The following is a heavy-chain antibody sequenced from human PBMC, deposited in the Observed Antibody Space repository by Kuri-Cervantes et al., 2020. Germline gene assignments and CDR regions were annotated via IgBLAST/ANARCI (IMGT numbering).Heavy chain of an antibody. V-gene: IGHV3-33*08. Sequence: GGSLRLSCAASGFTFDDYAMHWVRQAPGKGLEWVAVIWYDGSNKYYADSVKGRFTISRDNSKHTLYLQMNSLRAEDTAVYYCARERSSGPYYYMDVWGKGTTVTVSS. CDR2: IWYDGSNK. D-gene: IGHD1-26*01. CDR1: GFTFDDYA. J-gene: IGHJ6*03. CDR3: ARERSSGPYYYMDV.